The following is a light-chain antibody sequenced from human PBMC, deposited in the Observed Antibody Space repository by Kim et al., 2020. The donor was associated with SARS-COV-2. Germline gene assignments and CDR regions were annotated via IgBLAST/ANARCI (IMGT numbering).Light chain of an antibody. Sequence: APAKTATITCRGYSIGWESVYCYQQKQGPAPVLVIYYYSDRHSGIAVRVRVSDSGNTDTVTISRGEAGDMADSYCRVWDSSSDNGVFGGGTQLTVL. V-gene: IGLV3-21*04. CDR3: RVWDSSSDNGV. J-gene: IGLJ3*02. CDR2: YYS. CDR1: SIGWES.